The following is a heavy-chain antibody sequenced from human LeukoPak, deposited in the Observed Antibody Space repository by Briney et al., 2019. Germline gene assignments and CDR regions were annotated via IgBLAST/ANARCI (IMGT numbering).Heavy chain of an antibody. J-gene: IGHJ5*02. CDR2: IYYSAST. CDR1: GGSISSYY. V-gene: IGHV4-59*08. CDR3: ARHQYCSGGSCYFGWFDP. Sequence: SSETLSLTCTVSGGSISSYYWSWIRQPPGKGLEWIGYIYYSASTNYNPSLKSRVTISVDTSKNQFSLKLSFVTAADTAVYYCARHQYCSGGSCYFGWFDPWGQGTLVTVSS. D-gene: IGHD2-15*01.